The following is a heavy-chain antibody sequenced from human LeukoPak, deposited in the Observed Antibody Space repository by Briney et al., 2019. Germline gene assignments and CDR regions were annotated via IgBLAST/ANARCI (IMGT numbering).Heavy chain of an antibody. Sequence: ASVKVSCKASGYTFTSYAMHRVRQAPGQRLEWMGWINAGNGNTKYSQKFQGRVTITRDTSASTAYMELSSLRSEDTAVYYCAREGLLLWFGELGKNWFDPWGQGTLVTVSS. D-gene: IGHD3-10*01. CDR3: AREGLLLWFGELGKNWFDP. V-gene: IGHV1-3*01. CDR1: GYTFTSYA. CDR2: INAGNGNT. J-gene: IGHJ5*02.